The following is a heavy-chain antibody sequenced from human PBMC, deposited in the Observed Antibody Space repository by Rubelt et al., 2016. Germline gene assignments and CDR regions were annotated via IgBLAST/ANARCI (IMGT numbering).Heavy chain of an antibody. Sequence: QMQLQESGPGLVKPSETLSLTCTVSGGSISSSSYYWGWIRQPPGKGLEWIGSIYYRGDTQYNPSLKIRVTMSVDTSKNQFFLKLSSVTAADTAVYYCARLPIVGATIFDYWGQGTLVTVSS. D-gene: IGHD1-26*01. J-gene: IGHJ4*02. CDR2: IYYRGDT. CDR3: ARLPIVGATIFDY. CDR1: GGSISSSSYY. V-gene: IGHV4-39*07.